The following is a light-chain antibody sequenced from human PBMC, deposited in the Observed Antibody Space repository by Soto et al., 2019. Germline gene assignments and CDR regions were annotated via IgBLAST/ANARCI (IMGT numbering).Light chain of an antibody. CDR3: QQYDNLWWT. CDR2: DAS. CDR1: QDISNY. V-gene: IGKV1-33*01. Sequence: DIQMTQSPSPLSASVGDRVTITCQASQDISNYLNWCQQKPGKAPKLLIYDASNLETGVPSRFSGSGSGTDFTFTISSLQPEDIATYYCQQYDNLWWTFGQGTKVDIK. J-gene: IGKJ1*01.